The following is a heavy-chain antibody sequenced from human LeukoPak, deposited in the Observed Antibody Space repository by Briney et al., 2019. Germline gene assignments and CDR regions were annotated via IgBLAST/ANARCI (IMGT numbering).Heavy chain of an antibody. J-gene: IGHJ4*02. V-gene: IGHV1-2*02. CDR2: INPNSGGT. CDR3: ARSRSRDCSSTSCYSYGLDY. D-gene: IGHD2-2*01. CDR1: RCTFTGYY. Sequence: ASVKVSCKASRCTFTGYYMHWVRQAPGQGLEWMGLINPNSGGTNYAQKFQGRVTMTRDTSISTAYMELSRLRSDDTAVYYCARSRSRDCSSTSCYSYGLDYWGQGTLVTVS.